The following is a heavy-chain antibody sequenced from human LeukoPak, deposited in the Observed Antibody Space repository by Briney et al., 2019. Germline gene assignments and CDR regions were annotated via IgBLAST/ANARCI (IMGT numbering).Heavy chain of an antibody. D-gene: IGHD6-13*01. CDR1: GYTFTAYY. CDR2: INPNSGDT. CDR3: ARAKLRAAAGIHLGFDP. J-gene: IGHJ5*02. V-gene: IGHV1-2*02. Sequence: SVKVSCKASGYTFTAYYIHGVRQAPGQGLECMGWINPNSGDTNYAQNFQGRVTMTRDTSISTAYIELSRLRSDDTAVYYCARAKLRAAAGIHLGFDPWGQGTLVTVSS.